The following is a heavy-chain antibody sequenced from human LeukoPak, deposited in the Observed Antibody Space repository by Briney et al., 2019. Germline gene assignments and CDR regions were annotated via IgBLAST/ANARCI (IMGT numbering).Heavy chain of an antibody. Sequence: SVKVSYKASGYTFTGYYMHWVRQAPGQGLEWMAWINPKSGGTNYAQKFQGRVTMTRDTSIGTAYMELSRLRSDDTAVYYCARGGEYSYGWKNYYYMDVWGKGTMVTVSS. CDR2: INPKSGGT. D-gene: IGHD5-18*01. CDR1: GYTFTGYY. CDR3: ARGGEYSYGWKNYYYMDV. J-gene: IGHJ6*03. V-gene: IGHV1-2*02.